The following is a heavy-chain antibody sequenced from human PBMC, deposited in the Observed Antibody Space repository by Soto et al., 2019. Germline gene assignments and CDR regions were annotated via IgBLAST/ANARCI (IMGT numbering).Heavy chain of an antibody. Sequence: VTLSLTCVVYGGSFSGYYWSWIRQSPGKGLEWIGGINHRGSTNYNPSLESRVTISVDTSKNQFSLKLPSVTAVDTAMYYCARDGFCTSTTCRVGNWFDPWGQGTLVTVSS. CDR1: GGSFSGYY. CDR3: ARDGFCTSTTCRVGNWFDP. D-gene: IGHD2-2*01. J-gene: IGHJ5*02. V-gene: IGHV4-34*01. CDR2: INHRGST.